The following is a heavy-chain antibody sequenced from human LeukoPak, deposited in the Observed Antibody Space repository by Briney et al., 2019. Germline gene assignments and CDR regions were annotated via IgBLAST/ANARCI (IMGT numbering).Heavy chain of an antibody. CDR2: IYPGDSDT. CDR3: ARQPYSSGWYSAFDI. Sequence: GESLKISCKGSGYSFTSYWIGWVRQMPGKGLEWMGIIYPGDSDTTYSPSFQGQVTISADKSISTAYLQWSSLKASDTAMYYCARQPYSSGWYSAFDIWGQGTMVTVSS. CDR1: GYSFTSYW. V-gene: IGHV5-51*01. D-gene: IGHD6-19*01. J-gene: IGHJ3*02.